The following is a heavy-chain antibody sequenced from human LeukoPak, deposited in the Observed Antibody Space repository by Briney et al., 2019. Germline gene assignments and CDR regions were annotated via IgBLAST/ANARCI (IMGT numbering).Heavy chain of an antibody. CDR3: ARDRYYYGSRGRYMDV. CDR2: IYYSGST. D-gene: IGHD3-10*01. CDR1: GGSISSSSYY. J-gene: IGHJ6*03. Sequence: SETLSLTCTVSGGSISSSSYYWGWIRQPPGKGLEWIGSIYYSGSTYYNPSLKSRVTMSVDTSKNQFSLKLSSVTAADTAVYYCARDRYYYGSRGRYMDVWGKGTTVTISS. V-gene: IGHV4-39*07.